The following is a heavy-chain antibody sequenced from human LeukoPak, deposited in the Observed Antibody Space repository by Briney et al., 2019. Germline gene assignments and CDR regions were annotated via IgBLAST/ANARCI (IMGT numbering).Heavy chain of an antibody. CDR2: INPSGGST. J-gene: IGHJ4*02. CDR3: ARNSFEYYYDSSGYYYPDY. V-gene: IGHV1-46*01. CDR1: GYTFTSYY. D-gene: IGHD3-22*01. Sequence: RVASVKVSCKASGYTFTSYYMHWVRQAPGQGLEWMGIINPSGGSTSYAQKFQGRVTMTRDTSTSTVYMELSSLRSEDTAVYYCARNSFEYYYDSSGYYYPDYWGQGTLVTVSS.